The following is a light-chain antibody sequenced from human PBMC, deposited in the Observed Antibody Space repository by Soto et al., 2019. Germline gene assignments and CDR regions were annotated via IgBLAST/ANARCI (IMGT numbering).Light chain of an antibody. CDR3: QQSYNTPRT. CDR1: QSISNY. Sequence: DIQMTQSPSSLSASVGDRVTITCRASQSISNYLNWYQQRPGKAPKVLISGVSSLQSGVPSRFSGSGSGTDFTLTISSLQPEDFATYYCQQSYNTPRTFGQGTKVEIK. J-gene: IGKJ1*01. V-gene: IGKV1-39*01. CDR2: GVS.